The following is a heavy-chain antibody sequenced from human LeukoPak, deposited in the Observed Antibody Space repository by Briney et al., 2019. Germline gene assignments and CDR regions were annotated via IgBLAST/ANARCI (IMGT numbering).Heavy chain of an antibody. CDR3: ARVVLRGVIITGVFAFDI. Sequence: GASVKVSCKASGYTFTGYYIHWVRQAPGQGLEWMGWINPHSGGTNFAQKFQGRVTMTRDTSISTAYMELSSLRSDDTAVYYCARVVLRGVIITGVFAFDISGQGTMVTVSS. V-gene: IGHV1-2*02. CDR2: INPHSGGT. D-gene: IGHD3-10*01. J-gene: IGHJ3*02. CDR1: GYTFTGYY.